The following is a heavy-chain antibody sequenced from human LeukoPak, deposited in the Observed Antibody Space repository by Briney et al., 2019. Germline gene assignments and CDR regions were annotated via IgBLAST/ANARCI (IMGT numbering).Heavy chain of an antibody. J-gene: IGHJ4*02. CDR3: ARGWLAETTVVTPYNY. Sequence: SVKVSCKASGGTFRSNAISWVRQAPGQGLEWMGGITPIFGTANYAQKFQGRVTITAVESMSTAYMELSSQRSEDTAVYYCARGWLAETTVVTPYNYWGQGTLVTVSS. CDR2: ITPIFGTA. CDR1: GGTFRSNA. D-gene: IGHD4-23*01. V-gene: IGHV1-69*13.